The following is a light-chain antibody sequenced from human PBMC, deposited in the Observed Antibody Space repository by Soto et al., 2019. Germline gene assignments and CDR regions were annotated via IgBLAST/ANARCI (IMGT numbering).Light chain of an antibody. V-gene: IGKV1-9*01. J-gene: IGKJ4*01. CDR1: QAITNN. Sequence: DIHLTQSPSSLSASVGDRVTIPCRASQAITNNLAWYQQKPGNPPRLLIYEESTLHSGVPSRFSGRKVGTQFILTIDSLQPEDFATYYCQQVKSYPRTFGGGTKVDIK. CDR2: EES. CDR3: QQVKSYPRT.